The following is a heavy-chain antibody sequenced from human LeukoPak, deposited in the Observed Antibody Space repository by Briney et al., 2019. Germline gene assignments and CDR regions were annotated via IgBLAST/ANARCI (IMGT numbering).Heavy chain of an antibody. J-gene: IGHJ4*02. Sequence: GGSLRLSCAASGFTFSSYAMSWVRQAPGKGLEGVSGISGSGGTTYYADSVKGRFTISRDNSKNTLYLQMNSLRAEDTAVYYCAKDPTFWSGYPIDYWGQGTLVTVPS. V-gene: IGHV3-23*01. CDR2: ISGSGGTT. CDR3: AKDPTFWSGYPIDY. CDR1: GFTFSSYA. D-gene: IGHD3-3*01.